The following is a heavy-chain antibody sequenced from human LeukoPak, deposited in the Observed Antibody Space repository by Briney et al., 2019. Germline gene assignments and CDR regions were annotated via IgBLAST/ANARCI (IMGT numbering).Heavy chain of an antibody. CDR1: GYTFTSYY. V-gene: IGHV1-46*01. Sequence: ASVKVSCKASGYTFTSYYMHWVRHAPGQGLEWMAIINPSGGSTSYAQKFQGRVTMTRDTSTSTVYMELSSLRSEDTAVYYCARSSSGWYYMDVWGKGTTVTISS. D-gene: IGHD6-19*01. CDR3: ARSSSGWYYMDV. J-gene: IGHJ6*03. CDR2: INPSGGST.